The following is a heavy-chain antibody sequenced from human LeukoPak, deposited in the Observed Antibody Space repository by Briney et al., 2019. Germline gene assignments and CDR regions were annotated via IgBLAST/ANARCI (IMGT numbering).Heavy chain of an antibody. CDR3: ARPYKHCSSTSCYTAEAFDI. CDR2: IYPGDSDT. J-gene: IGHJ3*02. Sequence: GESLKISCKGSGYSFTSYWIGWVRQMPGKGLEWMGIIYPGDSDTRYSPSFQGQVTISADKSISTAYLQWSSLKASDTAMYYCARPYKHCSSTSCYTAEAFDIWGQGTMVTVSS. V-gene: IGHV5-51*01. CDR1: GYSFTSYW. D-gene: IGHD2-2*02.